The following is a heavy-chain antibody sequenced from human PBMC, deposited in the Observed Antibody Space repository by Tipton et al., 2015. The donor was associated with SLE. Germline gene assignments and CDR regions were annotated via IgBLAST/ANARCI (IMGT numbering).Heavy chain of an antibody. D-gene: IGHD3-10*01. J-gene: IGHJ5*02. V-gene: IGHV4-34*01. CDR2: INHSGSA. CDR3: ARVPVARSRGWFDP. Sequence: LRLSCAVYGGSFSGYYWSWIRQPPGKGLEWIGEINHSGSANYNPSLKSRVTISVDTSKNQFSLKRSSVTAADTAVYYCARVPVARSRGWFDPWGQGTLVTVSS. CDR1: GGSFSGYY.